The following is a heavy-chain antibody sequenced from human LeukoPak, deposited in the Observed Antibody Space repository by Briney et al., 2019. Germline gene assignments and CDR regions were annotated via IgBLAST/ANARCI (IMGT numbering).Heavy chain of an antibody. Sequence: SETLSLTCTVSGGSISSGGYYWSWIRQHPGKGLEGIGYIYYSGSTYYNPSLKSRVTISVDTSKNQFSLKLSSVTAADTAVYYCASRHHYYDSSGYYLAFDIWGQGTMVTVSS. V-gene: IGHV4-31*03. CDR3: ASRHHYYDSSGYYLAFDI. D-gene: IGHD3-22*01. CDR1: GGSISSGGYY. J-gene: IGHJ3*02. CDR2: IYYSGST.